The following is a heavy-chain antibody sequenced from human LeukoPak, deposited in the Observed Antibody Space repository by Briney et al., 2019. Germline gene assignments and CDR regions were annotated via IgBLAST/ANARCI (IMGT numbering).Heavy chain of an antibody. Sequence: GGSLRLSCAASGFTFSSYSMNWVRQAPGKGLEWVSCISSSSSYIYYADSVKGRFTISRDNAKNSLYLQMNSLRAEDTAVYYCARDRGDIVVVVAAYFDYWGQGTLVTASS. CDR1: GFTFSSYS. J-gene: IGHJ4*02. V-gene: IGHV3-21*01. CDR3: ARDRGDIVVVVAAYFDY. D-gene: IGHD2-15*01. CDR2: ISSSSSYI.